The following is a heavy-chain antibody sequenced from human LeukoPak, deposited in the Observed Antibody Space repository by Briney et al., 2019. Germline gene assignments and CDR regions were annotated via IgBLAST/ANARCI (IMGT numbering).Heavy chain of an antibody. CDR2: IWYDGSNK. CDR1: GFTFSSYG. J-gene: IGHJ3*02. D-gene: IGHD1-14*01. CDR3: ARRNLDAFDI. Sequence: GGSLRLSCAASGFTFSSYGMHWVRQAPGKGLEWVAVIWYDGSNKYYADSVKGRLTISRDNSKNTLYLQMSSLRAEDTAVYYCARRNLDAFDIWGQGTMVTVSS. V-gene: IGHV3-33*01.